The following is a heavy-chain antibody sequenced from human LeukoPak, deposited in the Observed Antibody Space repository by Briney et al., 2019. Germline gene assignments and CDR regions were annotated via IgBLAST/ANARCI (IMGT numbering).Heavy chain of an antibody. CDR3: AKNIAAGDSSGYYYYYMDV. CDR2: IPFDGSDE. D-gene: IGHD6-13*01. V-gene: IGHV3-30*02. Sequence: PGGSLRLSCEVSGFRLTTYGTHWVRQAPGKGLEWVAYIPFDGSDEYYVDSVKGRFPISRDNSKNTLFLQMDSLRPEDTAVYYCAKNIAAGDSSGYYYYYMDVWGKGTTVTVSS. J-gene: IGHJ6*03. CDR1: GFRLTTYG.